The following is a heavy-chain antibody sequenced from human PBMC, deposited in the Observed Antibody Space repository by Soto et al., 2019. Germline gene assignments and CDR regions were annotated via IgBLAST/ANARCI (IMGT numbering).Heavy chain of an antibody. J-gene: IGHJ4*02. Sequence: ASVKVSCKASGYTFTGYYMHWVRQAPGQGLEWMGWINPNSGGTNYAQKFQGWVTMTRDTSISTAYMELSRLRSDDTAVYYCAKGYGSTLGATFFDSWGPGTLVTVSS. CDR3: AKGYGSTLGATFFDS. D-gene: IGHD1-26*01. V-gene: IGHV1-2*04. CDR2: INPNSGGT. CDR1: GYTFTGYY.